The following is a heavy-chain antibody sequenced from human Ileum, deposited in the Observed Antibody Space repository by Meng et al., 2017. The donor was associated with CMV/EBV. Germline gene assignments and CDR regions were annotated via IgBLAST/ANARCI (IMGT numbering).Heavy chain of an antibody. D-gene: IGHD3-10*01. Sequence: GQVVKSGAEGRKPGAAGKVFCKTSGYTFTGYYIHWVRQAPGQGLEWMGWINPNTGGTNYAQNFQGRVTMTRDTSISTTYMEVNSLRSDDTAVFYCACLSGSYSLGWGQGTLVTVSS. J-gene: IGHJ4*02. CDR1: GYTFTGYY. CDR3: ACLSGSYSLG. V-gene: IGHV1-2*02. CDR2: INPNTGGT.